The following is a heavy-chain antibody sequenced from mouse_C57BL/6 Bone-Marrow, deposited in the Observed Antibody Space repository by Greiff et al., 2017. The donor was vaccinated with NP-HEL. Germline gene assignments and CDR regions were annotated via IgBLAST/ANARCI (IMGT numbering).Heavy chain of an antibody. CDR3: AREPGSSCVYCCAMDY. J-gene: IGHJ4*01. D-gene: IGHD1-1*01. Sequence: EVKLVESGGGLVKPGGSLKFSCAASGFTFSSYAMPWVRQTPGKRLEWVAIISDGGSHTYYPDNVKGRFTLSRDNATNNLYLQMSHLQSEDTAMYSGAREPGSSCVYCCAMDYWGQGTSVTVSS. CDR2: ISDGGSHT. CDR1: GFTFSSYA. V-gene: IGHV5-4*01.